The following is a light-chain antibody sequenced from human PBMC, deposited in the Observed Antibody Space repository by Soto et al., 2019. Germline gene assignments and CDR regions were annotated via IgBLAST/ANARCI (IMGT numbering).Light chain of an antibody. CDR1: QSIDTY. J-gene: IGKJ4*01. Sequence: ESVLTQSPGTLYLSPGERATLSCRASQSIDTYLAWYQQKPGQAPRLLIYDISKRATGIPARFSGSGSGTDFTLTISSLEPEDFAVYYCQQRTTWPALSFGGGTRVE. V-gene: IGKV3-11*01. CDR2: DIS. CDR3: QQRTTWPALS.